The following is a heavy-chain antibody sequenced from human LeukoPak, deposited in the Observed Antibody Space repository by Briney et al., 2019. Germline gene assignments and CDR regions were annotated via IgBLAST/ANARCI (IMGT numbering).Heavy chain of an antibody. CDR1: GFTFSSYG. CDR2: IRYDGSNK. Sequence: PGGSLRLSRAASGFTFSSYGMHWVRQAPGKGLEWVAFIRYDGSNKYYADSVKGRFTISRDNSKNTLYLQMNSLRAEDTAVYYCAKVRVYYDSSGFTYYFDYWGQGTLVTVSS. CDR3: AKVRVYYDSSGFTYYFDY. J-gene: IGHJ4*02. D-gene: IGHD3-22*01. V-gene: IGHV3-30*02.